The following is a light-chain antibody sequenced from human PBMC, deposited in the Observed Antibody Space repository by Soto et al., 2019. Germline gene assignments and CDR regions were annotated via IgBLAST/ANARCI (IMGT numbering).Light chain of an antibody. CDR2: NVR. CDR3: SSYTNSGTVL. CDR1: SSDVGGYDY. V-gene: IGLV2-14*01. Sequence: QYALTQPASVSGSPGQSITISCTGTSSDVGGYDYVSWYQQYAGKAPKLTIYNVRNRPSGVSNRFSGSKSGNTACLTISGLQPEDEPDYFCSSYTNSGTVLFGGGTKHTVL. J-gene: IGLJ2*01.